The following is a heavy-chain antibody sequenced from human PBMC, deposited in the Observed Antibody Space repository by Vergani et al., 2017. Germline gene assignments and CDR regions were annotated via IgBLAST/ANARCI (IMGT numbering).Heavy chain of an antibody. CDR2: INPSGGST. D-gene: IGHD4-11*01. CDR3: AREPYSNYSFDY. CDR1: GYTFTSYY. J-gene: IGHJ4*02. Sequence: QVQLVQSGAEVKKPGASVKVSCKASGYTFTSYYMHWVRQAPGQGLEWMGIINPSGGSTSYAQKFQGRGTMTRDTSTSTVYMELSSLRSEDTAVYYCAREPYSNYSFDYWGQGTLVTVSS. V-gene: IGHV1-46*03.